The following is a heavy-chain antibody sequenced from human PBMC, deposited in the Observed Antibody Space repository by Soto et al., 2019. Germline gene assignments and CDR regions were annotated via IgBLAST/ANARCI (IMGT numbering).Heavy chain of an antibody. V-gene: IGHV5-51*01. D-gene: IGHD3-22*01. CDR1: GYTFTDYW. Sequence: GESLKISCKGSGYTFTDYWIGWVRQLPGKGLEWMGIIYPGDSYTNYSPSFQGHVTISADKSISTAYLQWSSLKASDTAMYYCARLDYYDSSGYHYGMDVWGQGTTVTVSS. CDR3: ARLDYYDSSGYHYGMDV. J-gene: IGHJ6*02. CDR2: IYPGDSYT.